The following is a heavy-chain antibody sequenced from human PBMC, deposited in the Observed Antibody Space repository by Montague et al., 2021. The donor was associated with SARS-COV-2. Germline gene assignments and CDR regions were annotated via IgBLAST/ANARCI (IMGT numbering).Heavy chain of an antibody. D-gene: IGHD1-1*01. CDR1: GDSVSSNSAT. Sequence: CAISGDSVSSNSATWNWVRQSPSSGLEWLGMTYHRSKWYNDYAVSVRGRVTINPDTSKNQFSLQLNSVTPEDTAIYYCTSGREGNYNVMDVWGQGTTVTVSS. CDR2: TYHRSKWYN. CDR3: TSGREGNYNVMDV. J-gene: IGHJ6*02. V-gene: IGHV6-1*01.